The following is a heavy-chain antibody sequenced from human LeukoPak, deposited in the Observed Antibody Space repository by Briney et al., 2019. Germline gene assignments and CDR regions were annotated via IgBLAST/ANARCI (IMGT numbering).Heavy chain of an antibody. CDR1: GDSVSTNSAA. Sequence: SQTLSHTCALSGDSVSTNSAAWNWIRQSPSSGLEWLGRTYYWTNCNNDYAVSVKSRITIIPDTSKNQFSLQRNSMTPEDTAVYYCARSITARYVYCGQGNLVTVSS. CDR3: ARSITARYVY. CDR2: TYYWTNCNN. D-gene: IGHD6-6*01. J-gene: IGHJ4*02. V-gene: IGHV6-1*01.